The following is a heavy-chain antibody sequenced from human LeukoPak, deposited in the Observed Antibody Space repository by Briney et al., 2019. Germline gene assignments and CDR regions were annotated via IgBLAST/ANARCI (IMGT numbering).Heavy chain of an antibody. J-gene: IGHJ4*02. Sequence: PSETLSLTCTVSGGSISSSNYYWGWIRQPPGKGLEWIGSIYYTGRTYYNPSLKSRVTISVDTSKNQFSLKLSSVTAADTAVYSCARRRVRGVIITFGFDYWGQGTLVTVSS. CDR3: ARRRVRGVIITFGFDY. CDR1: GGSISSSNYY. CDR2: IYYTGRT. V-gene: IGHV4-39*01. D-gene: IGHD3-10*01.